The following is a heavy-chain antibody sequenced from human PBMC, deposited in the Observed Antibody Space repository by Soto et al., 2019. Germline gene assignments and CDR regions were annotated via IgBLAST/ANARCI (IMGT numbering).Heavy chain of an antibody. CDR2: IMPIIGTP. D-gene: IGHD3-10*01. CDR3: ARDLEFRDGNISHLDF. CDR1: GDTFKNHV. V-gene: IGHV1-69*01. J-gene: IGHJ4*02. Sequence: QVHLVQSGTEVKKPGSSVKVSCKASGDTFKNHVFNWVRQAPGEGLEWVGGIMPIIGTPTYTQKFQGRVTISADASTRTVYLELRSLRSVDTAVYYCARDLEFRDGNISHLDFWGQGTLVTVSS.